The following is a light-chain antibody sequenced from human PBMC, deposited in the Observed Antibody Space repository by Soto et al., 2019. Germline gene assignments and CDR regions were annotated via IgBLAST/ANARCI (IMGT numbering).Light chain of an antibody. CDR3: QQYNSYPYT. J-gene: IGKJ2*01. Sequence: DIQMTQSPSTLSASLGDRVTITCRASQSIRTSMAWYQQKPGKAPDVLIYDASTLKSGVPLRFSGSGSGTEFTLTISSLQPEDSATYYCQQYNSYPYTFGQGTKVDIK. CDR2: DAS. CDR1: QSIRTS. V-gene: IGKV1-5*01.